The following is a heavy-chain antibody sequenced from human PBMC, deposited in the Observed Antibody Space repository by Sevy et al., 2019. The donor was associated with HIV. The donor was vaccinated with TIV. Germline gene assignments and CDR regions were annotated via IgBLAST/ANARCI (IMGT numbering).Heavy chain of an antibody. CDR3: ARDKNSAMVTPFDF. J-gene: IGHJ4*02. Sequence: GGSLRLSCVASGFTVSNYWMNWVRQAPGMGLEWVAKIKEDGKETYYVDSVKGRFPISRDNAKNSLYLQMTSLRAEDTAVYYCARDKNSAMVTPFDFWGQGTLVTVSS. D-gene: IGHD5-18*01. CDR2: IKEDGKET. CDR1: GFTVSNYW. V-gene: IGHV3-7*03.